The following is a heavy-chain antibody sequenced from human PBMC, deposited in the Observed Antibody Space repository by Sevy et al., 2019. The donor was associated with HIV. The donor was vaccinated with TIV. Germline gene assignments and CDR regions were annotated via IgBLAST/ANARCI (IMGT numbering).Heavy chain of an antibody. CDR3: AREVPGYSSGWYAEGNFDY. D-gene: IGHD6-19*01. J-gene: IGHJ4*02. V-gene: IGHV3-30-3*01. CDR2: ISYDGSNK. Sequence: GGSLRLSCAASGFTFSSYAMHWVRQAPGKGLEWVAVISYDGSNKYYADSVKGRFTISGDNSKNTPYVQMNSLKAEDTAVYYGAREVPGYSSGWYAEGNFDYWGQGTLVTVSS. CDR1: GFTFSSYA.